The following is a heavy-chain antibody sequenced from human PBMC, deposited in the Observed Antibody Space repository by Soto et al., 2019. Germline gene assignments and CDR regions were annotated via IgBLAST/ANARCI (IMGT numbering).Heavy chain of an antibody. V-gene: IGHV3-23*01. Sequence: GGSLRLSCAASGFTFSSYAMSWVRQAPGKGLEWVSAISGSGGSTYYADSVKGRFTISRDNSKNTLYLQMNSLRAEDTAVYYCAKGSVVVVTATTYYFDYWGQGTLVTVSS. CDR3: AKGSVVVVTATTYYFDY. CDR2: ISGSGGST. D-gene: IGHD2-21*02. J-gene: IGHJ4*02. CDR1: GFTFSSYA.